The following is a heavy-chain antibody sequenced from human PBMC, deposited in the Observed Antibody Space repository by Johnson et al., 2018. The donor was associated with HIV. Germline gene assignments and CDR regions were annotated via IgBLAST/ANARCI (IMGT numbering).Heavy chain of an antibody. V-gene: IGHV3-33*06. Sequence: QVLLVESGGGVVQPGRSLRLSCAASGFTFSSYGMHWVRQAPGKGLEWVAVIWYDGSNKYYADSVKGRFTISRDNSKNTLYLQMNSLRAEDTAVYYCAKDLGTWDDAFDIWGQGTMVTVSS. D-gene: IGHD1-7*01. CDR1: GFTFSSYG. CDR3: AKDLGTWDDAFDI. J-gene: IGHJ3*02. CDR2: IWYDGSNK.